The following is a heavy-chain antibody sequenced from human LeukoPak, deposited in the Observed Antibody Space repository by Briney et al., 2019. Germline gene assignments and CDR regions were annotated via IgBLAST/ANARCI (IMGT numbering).Heavy chain of an antibody. CDR2: VSSSGST. Sequence: PSETLSLTCTVSGGSINGNIWAWIRQPAGKGLEWIGRVSSSGSTNYNPSLTSRLTISVDNSKNQFSLRLSSVTAADTAMYYCARDTGLLRTLDIWGQGTMVTVGS. V-gene: IGHV4-4*07. D-gene: IGHD1-26*01. J-gene: IGHJ3*02. CDR1: GGSINGNI. CDR3: ARDTGLLRTLDI.